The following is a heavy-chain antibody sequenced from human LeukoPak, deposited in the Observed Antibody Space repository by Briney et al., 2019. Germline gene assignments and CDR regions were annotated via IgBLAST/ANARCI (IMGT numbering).Heavy chain of an antibody. Sequence: SETLSLTCTVSGGSISSYYWSWIRQPPGKGLEWIGYIYYSGSTNYNPSLESRVTISVDTSKNQFSLKLSSVTAADTAVYYCARHGYVDAFDIWGQGTMVTVSS. CDR2: IYYSGST. J-gene: IGHJ3*02. CDR1: GGSISSYY. D-gene: IGHD5-18*01. V-gene: IGHV4-59*08. CDR3: ARHGYVDAFDI.